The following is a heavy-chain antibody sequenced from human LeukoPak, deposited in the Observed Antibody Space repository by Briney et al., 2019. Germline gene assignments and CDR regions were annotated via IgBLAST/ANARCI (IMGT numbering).Heavy chain of an antibody. J-gene: IGHJ4*02. Sequence: ASVRVSCKASGYTFTSYGISWVRQAPGQGLKWMGWISGYSGNTNYAQKFQGRVTMTTDTSTSTAYMELRSLRSDDTAVYYCAREGYYDSSGAPDYWGQGTLVTVSS. CDR1: GYTFTSYG. CDR2: ISGYSGNT. D-gene: IGHD3-22*01. CDR3: AREGYYDSSGAPDY. V-gene: IGHV1-18*01.